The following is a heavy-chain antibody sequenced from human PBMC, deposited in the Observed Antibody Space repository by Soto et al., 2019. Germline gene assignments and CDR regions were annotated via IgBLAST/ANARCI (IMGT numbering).Heavy chain of an antibody. Sequence: PSETLSLTCAVYDGSLSDNYYTWTRQSPGKGLEWIGEIHPSGSTFYNPSLQTRVTLSQDTSKKHFSLNLISVTAADTAVYYCARDLRPPYGSGSYYTASYGMDVWGQGPTVTVSS. CDR1: DGSLSDNY. V-gene: IGHV4-34*01. D-gene: IGHD3-10*01. CDR2: IHPSGST. J-gene: IGHJ6*02. CDR3: ARDLRPPYGSGSYYTASYGMDV.